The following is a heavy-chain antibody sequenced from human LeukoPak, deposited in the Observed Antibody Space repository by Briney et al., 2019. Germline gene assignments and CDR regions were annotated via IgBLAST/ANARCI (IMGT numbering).Heavy chain of an antibody. Sequence: GGSLRLSCAASGFTFSSSSMNWVRQAPGKGLEWVSYISSSGTTIYYADSVKGRFTISRDNAKNSLYLQMNSLRAEDTAVYYCARDRGYSSSWDWGQGILVTVSS. D-gene: IGHD6-13*01. J-gene: IGHJ4*02. CDR1: GFTFSSSS. CDR3: ARDRGYSSSWD. V-gene: IGHV3-48*04. CDR2: ISSSGTTI.